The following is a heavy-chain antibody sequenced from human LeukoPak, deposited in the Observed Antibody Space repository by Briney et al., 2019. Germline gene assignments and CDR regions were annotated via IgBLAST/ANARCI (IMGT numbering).Heavy chain of an antibody. Sequence: GASVKVSCKAAGSAFTSYYMHWVRQAPGQGLEWTGIINPSGGSTSYAQKFQGRVTMTRDTSTSTVYMELSSLRSEDTAVYYCARDKGDPAVAADYWGQGTLVTVSS. CDR3: ARDKGDPAVAADY. J-gene: IGHJ4*02. CDR1: GSAFTSYY. V-gene: IGHV1-46*01. CDR2: INPSGGST. D-gene: IGHD6-19*01.